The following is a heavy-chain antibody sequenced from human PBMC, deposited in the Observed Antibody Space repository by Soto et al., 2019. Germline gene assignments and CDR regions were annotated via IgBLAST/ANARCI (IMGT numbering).Heavy chain of an antibody. J-gene: IGHJ5*02. CDR1: GGTFSSYA. CDR2: IIPIFGTA. V-gene: IGHV1-69*01. CDR3: ARDLYYDSSGYPHHGWFDP. D-gene: IGHD3-22*01. Sequence: QVQLVQSGAEVKKPGSSVKVSCKASGGTFSSYAISWVRQAPGQGLEWMGGIIPIFGTANYAQKFQGRVTITADESTSTAYMELSSMRSEDTAVYYCARDLYYDSSGYPHHGWFDPWGQGTLVTVSS.